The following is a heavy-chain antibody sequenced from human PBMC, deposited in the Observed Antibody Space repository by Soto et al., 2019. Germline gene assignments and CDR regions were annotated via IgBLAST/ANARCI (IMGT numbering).Heavy chain of an antibody. CDR1: GFSLTTSGVG. CDR3: VHRGLRPDFGWVTTSAIYFDI. CDR2: IYWDDDK. V-gene: IGHV2-5*02. Sequence: QITLNESGPTPVKPRQTLTLTCTFSGFSLTTSGVGVGWIRQSPGKAPEWLALIYWDDDKRYSPSLKSRLTITKDTSKNQVVLTMAELDPADTTTYYGVHRGLRPDFGWVTTSAIYFDIWGQGTPVAVSS. D-gene: IGHD3-3*01. J-gene: IGHJ4*02.